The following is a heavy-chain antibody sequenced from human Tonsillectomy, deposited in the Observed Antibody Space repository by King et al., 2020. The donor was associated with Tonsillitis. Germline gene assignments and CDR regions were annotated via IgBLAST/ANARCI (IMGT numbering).Heavy chain of an antibody. CDR2: IANVASYE. CDR1: GFTFSNYG. J-gene: IGHJ2*01. CDR3: AKDGICLPDWYCDL. Sequence: VQLVESGGGMVQPGRSLRLSCAASGFTFSNYGMNWVRQAPGKGLEWVALIANVASYEYYADSVKGRFAISRDNSKNTLYLEMNSLRGEDTAVYYCAKDGICLPDWYCDLWGRGPLVTVSS. V-gene: IGHV3-30*18. D-gene: IGHD3-16*01.